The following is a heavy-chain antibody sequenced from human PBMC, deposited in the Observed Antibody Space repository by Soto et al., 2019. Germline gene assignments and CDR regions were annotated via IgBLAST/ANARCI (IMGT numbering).Heavy chain of an antibody. CDR2: ISSSSSTI. D-gene: IGHD3-3*01. CDR3: ARDFPLRFLEWLPPPYYFDY. V-gene: IGHV3-48*02. Sequence: GGSLSLSCAASGFTFSSYSMNWVRQAPGKGLEWVSYISSSSSTIYYADSVKGRFTISRDNAKNSLYLQMNSLRDEDTAVYYCARDFPLRFLEWLPPPYYFDYWGQGTLVTVSS. CDR1: GFTFSSYS. J-gene: IGHJ4*02.